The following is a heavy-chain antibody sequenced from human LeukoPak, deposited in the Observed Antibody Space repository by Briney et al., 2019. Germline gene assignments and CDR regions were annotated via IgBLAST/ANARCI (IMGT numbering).Heavy chain of an antibody. V-gene: IGHV1-69*13. CDR1: GGTFSSYA. CDR3: ARDVEDIVVVPAAIRPTYNWFDP. Sequence: SVKVSCKASGGTFSSYAISWVRQAPGHGLEWMGGIIPIFGTANYAQKFQGRVTITADESTSTAYMELSSLRSEDTAVYYCARDVEDIVVVPAAIRPTYNWFDPWGQGTLVTVSS. D-gene: IGHD2-2*01. J-gene: IGHJ5*02. CDR2: IIPIFGTA.